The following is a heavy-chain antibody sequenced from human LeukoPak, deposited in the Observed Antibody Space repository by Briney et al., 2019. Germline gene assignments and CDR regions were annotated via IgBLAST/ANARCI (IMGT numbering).Heavy chain of an antibody. CDR3: AREETPYSLGASGFDY. Sequence: TGGSLRLSCAASGFTFSSYAMHWVRQAPGKGLEWVAVISYDGSNKYYADSVKGRFTISRDNSKNTLYLQMNSLRAEDTAVYYCAREETPYSLGASGFDYWGQGTLVTVSS. CDR1: GFTFSSYA. J-gene: IGHJ4*02. D-gene: IGHD1-26*01. CDR2: ISYDGSNK. V-gene: IGHV3-30-3*01.